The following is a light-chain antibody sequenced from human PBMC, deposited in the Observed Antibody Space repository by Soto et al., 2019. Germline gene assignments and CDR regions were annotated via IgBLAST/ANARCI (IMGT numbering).Light chain of an antibody. CDR3: HQYNNWTPWT. V-gene: IGKV3-15*01. Sequence: EIVMTQSPATLSVSPGERATLSCRARQSVSSNLAWYQQKPGQAPRLLIYGASTRATGIPARCSGSGSGTAFTLTISSMQSEDFAVYYCHQYNNWTPWTFGQGTKVEIK. CDR2: GAS. J-gene: IGKJ1*01. CDR1: QSVSSN.